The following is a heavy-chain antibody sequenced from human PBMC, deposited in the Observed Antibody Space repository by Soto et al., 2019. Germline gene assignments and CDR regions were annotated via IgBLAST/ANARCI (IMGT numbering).Heavy chain of an antibody. V-gene: IGHV4-30-2*01. CDR1: GGSITSGHSYS. CDR2: ISHTVSA. D-gene: IGHD3-10*01. J-gene: IGHJ5*02. CDR3: ARAVAPYFGTWFDP. Sequence: LSLTCAVSGGSITSGHSYSWSWIRQPPGPDLEWIGCISHTVSASYHPTLKSRLTISIDKSKNQSSLRLSSVTAADMAVYYCARAVAPYFGTWFDPWGQGILVTVSS.